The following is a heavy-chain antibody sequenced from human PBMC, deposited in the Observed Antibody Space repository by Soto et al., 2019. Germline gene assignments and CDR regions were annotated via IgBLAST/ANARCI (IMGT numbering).Heavy chain of an antibody. CDR3: ARLNPGYSHREL. Sequence: SETLALTCAVYGGAFRCYYCSWIRQPPGKGLEGIGEINHSGSTNYNPSLKSRVTISVDTSKNQFSLKLSSVTAADTAMYYCARLNPGYSHRELWGQGTLVTVSS. D-gene: IGHD5-18*01. CDR1: GGAFRCYY. V-gene: IGHV4-34*01. J-gene: IGHJ4*02. CDR2: INHSGST.